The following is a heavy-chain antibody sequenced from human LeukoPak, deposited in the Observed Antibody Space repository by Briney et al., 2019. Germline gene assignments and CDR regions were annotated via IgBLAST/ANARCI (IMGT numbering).Heavy chain of an antibody. Sequence: GESLKISCKCSGYSFTNYWIGWVRQTPGKGLEWMGIINPGDSDTRYSPSFQGQVTISADKSTSTAYLQWSSLKASDSAVYYCARHKSGSYHSAFGPWGQGTLVTVSS. CDR2: INPGDSDT. CDR3: ARHKSGSYHSAFGP. J-gene: IGHJ5*02. D-gene: IGHD1-26*01. V-gene: IGHV5-51*01. CDR1: GYSFTNYW.